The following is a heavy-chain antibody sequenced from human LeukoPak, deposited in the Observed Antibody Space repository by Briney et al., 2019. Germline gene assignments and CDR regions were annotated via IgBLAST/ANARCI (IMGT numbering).Heavy chain of an antibody. CDR2: IYHSGST. J-gene: IGHJ4*02. CDR3: ARDKADGDSSGYYYFDY. D-gene: IGHD3-22*01. Sequence: SETLSLTCTVSGYSISSGYYWGWIRQPPGKGLEWIGSIYHSGSTYYNPSLKSRVTISVDTSKNQFSLKLSSVTAADTAVYYCARDKADGDSSGYYYFDYWGQGTLVTVSS. CDR1: GYSISSGYY. V-gene: IGHV4-38-2*02.